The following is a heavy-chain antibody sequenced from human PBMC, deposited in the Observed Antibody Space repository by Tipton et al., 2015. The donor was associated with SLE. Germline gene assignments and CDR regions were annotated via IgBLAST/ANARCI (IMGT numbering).Heavy chain of an antibody. Sequence: TLSLTCTVSGGSISSSSYYWGWIRQPPGKGLEWIGSIYYSGSTYYNPSLKSRVTISVDTSKNQFSLKMSSVTAADTAVYYCARVVVTSQDWFDPWGQGTLVTVSS. CDR2: IYYSGST. V-gene: IGHV4-39*01. CDR3: ARVVVTSQDWFDP. CDR1: GGSISSSSYY. D-gene: IGHD4-23*01. J-gene: IGHJ5*02.